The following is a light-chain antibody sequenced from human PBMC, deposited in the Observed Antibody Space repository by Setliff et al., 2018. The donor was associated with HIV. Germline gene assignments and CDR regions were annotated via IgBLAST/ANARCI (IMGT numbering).Light chain of an antibody. J-gene: IGLJ2*01. CDR3: SSYTSSGTV. V-gene: IGLV2-14*01. CDR2: DVN. CDR1: SSDVGGYTH. Sequence: SVLTQPRSVSGSPGQSVTISCTGISSDVGGYTHVSWYQQHPGKAPKLMIYDVNNRPSGVSNRFSGSKSGNTASLTISGLQAEDEADYYCSSYTSSGTVFCGGTNVTVL.